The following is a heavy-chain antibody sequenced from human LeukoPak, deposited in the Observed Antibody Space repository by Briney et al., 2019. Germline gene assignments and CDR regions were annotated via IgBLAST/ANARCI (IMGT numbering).Heavy chain of an antibody. CDR2: IYHSGST. CDR3: ARLGGYGYGRIDY. V-gene: IGHV4-38-2*01. Sequence: SETLSLTCAVSGYSISSGYYWGWSRQPPGKGLEWIGSIYHSGSTYYNPSLKSRVTISVDTSKNQFSLKLSSVTAADTAVYYCARLGGYGYGRIDYWGQGTLVTVSS. D-gene: IGHD5-18*01. J-gene: IGHJ4*02. CDR1: GYSISSGYY.